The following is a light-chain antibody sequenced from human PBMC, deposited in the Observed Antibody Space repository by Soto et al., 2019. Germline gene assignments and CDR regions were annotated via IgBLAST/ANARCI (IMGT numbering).Light chain of an antibody. Sequence: DIQMTQSPSTLSASVGDRATISCRASQPISNWLAWYQQKPGKAPKLLIYDSSSLETGVPPRFSVTGSGTQYTLTISSLQPDDSDTYYCQQYNSDPSTFGQGTRLQI. CDR1: QPISNW. V-gene: IGKV1-5*01. CDR2: DSS. J-gene: IGKJ2*01. CDR3: QQYNSDPST.